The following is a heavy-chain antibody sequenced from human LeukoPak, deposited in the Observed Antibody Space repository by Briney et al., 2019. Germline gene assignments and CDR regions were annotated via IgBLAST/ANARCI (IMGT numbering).Heavy chain of an antibody. D-gene: IGHD1-26*01. CDR2: ISGSGSLT. Sequence: PGGSLRLSCAASGFSFRTYAMSWVRQAPGKGLEWVSTISGSGSLTYYADSVKGRFTISRDNSKNTLSLQMNSLRAEDTAVYFCAKGFYSGNYYRIDYWGQGTLVTVSS. J-gene: IGHJ4*02. V-gene: IGHV3-23*01. CDR1: GFSFRTYA. CDR3: AKGFYSGNYYRIDY.